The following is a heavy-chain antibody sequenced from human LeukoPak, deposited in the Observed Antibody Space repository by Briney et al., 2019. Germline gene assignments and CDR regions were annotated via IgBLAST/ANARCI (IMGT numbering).Heavy chain of an antibody. V-gene: IGHV4-39*01. CDR3: ARHTPNRGGDAFDI. J-gene: IGHJ3*02. Sequence: PSETLSLTCTVSGGSISSSSYYWGWIRQPPGKGLEWSGSIYYSGRTYYNPSLKSRVTMSVDTSKTQFSLQLSSVTAADTAVYYCARHTPNRGGDAFDIWGQGAMVTVSS. CDR1: GGSISSSSYY. CDR2: IYYSGRT. D-gene: IGHD7-27*01.